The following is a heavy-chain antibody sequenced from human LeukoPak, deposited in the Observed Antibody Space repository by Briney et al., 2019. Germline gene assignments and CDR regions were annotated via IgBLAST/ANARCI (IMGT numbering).Heavy chain of an antibody. CDR1: GFTFSNYG. CDR2: ISSSSSYI. Sequence: PGGSLRLSCAASGFTFSNYGMHWVRQAPGKGLEWVSSISSSSSYIYYADSVKGRFTISRDNAKNSLYLQMNSLRAEDTAVYYCARDIGNSGYSYEDYWGQGTLVTVSS. D-gene: IGHD5-18*01. V-gene: IGHV3-21*01. J-gene: IGHJ4*02. CDR3: ARDIGNSGYSYEDY.